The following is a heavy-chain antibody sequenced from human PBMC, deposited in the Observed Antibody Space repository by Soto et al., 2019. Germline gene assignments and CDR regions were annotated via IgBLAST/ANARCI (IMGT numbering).Heavy chain of an antibody. CDR3: ERRCNRPNCYGMDV. CDR1: GFTFKNYW. CDR2: INSDGSNT. Sequence: EVQLVESGGGLIQPGESLRLSCEGSGFTFKNYWMHWVRQVPGKGLVWVSRINSDGSNTRYADSVKGRFTVSRDNAKNTLFLQMNSLRAADTAVYFCERRCNRPNCYGMDVWGQGTTVTVSS. J-gene: IGHJ6*02. D-gene: IGHD6-6*01. V-gene: IGHV3-74*01.